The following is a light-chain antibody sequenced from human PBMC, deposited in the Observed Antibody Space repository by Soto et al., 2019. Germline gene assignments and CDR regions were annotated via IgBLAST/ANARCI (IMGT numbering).Light chain of an antibody. CDR1: QGIANY. J-gene: IGKJ4*01. Sequence: DIQMTQSPSSLSASVGARVTITCRASQGIANYLAWYQQKPGMGPKLLIYAASTLQSGVPSRFSGSGSGTDFTLAITSLQPEDVATYYCRRYNSAPLTFGGGTKVEIK. CDR2: AAS. V-gene: IGKV1-27*01. CDR3: RRYNSAPLT.